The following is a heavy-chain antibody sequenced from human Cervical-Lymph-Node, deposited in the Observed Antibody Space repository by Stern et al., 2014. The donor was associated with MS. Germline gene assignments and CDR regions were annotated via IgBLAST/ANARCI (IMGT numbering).Heavy chain of an antibody. V-gene: IGHV3-7*03. CDR2: INQAGSEK. CDR1: DLAFSRYW. D-gene: IGHD1-1*01. J-gene: IGHJ4*02. CDR3: ANGGTTWN. Sequence: EVQLVESGGGEAQPGGSLRLSCVASDLAFSRYWMNWVRQAPGKGLQWVANINQAGSEKYYVDSVKGRFTISRDNAKKSLYLQMNNLRSEDTAVYYCANGGTTWNWGQGTLVTVSS.